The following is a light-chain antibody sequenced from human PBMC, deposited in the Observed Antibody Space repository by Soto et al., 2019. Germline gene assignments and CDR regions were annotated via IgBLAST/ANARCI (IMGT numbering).Light chain of an antibody. V-gene: IGKV1-5*03. CDR3: QQYKSYSRT. CDR1: QSINSW. CDR2: KAS. Sequence: DIQMTQSPSTLSASVGDRVTITCRASQSINSWLAWYQQKPGKVPELLIYKASSLESRVPSRFSGSGSGTEFTLTISSLQPDDFATYYCQQYKSYSRTFGQGTKVEIK. J-gene: IGKJ1*01.